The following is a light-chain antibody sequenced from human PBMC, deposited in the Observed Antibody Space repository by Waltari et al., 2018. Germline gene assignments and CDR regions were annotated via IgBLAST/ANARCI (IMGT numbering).Light chain of an antibody. J-gene: IGKJ1*01. CDR1: QSISIY. CDR3: QQSSSTPPWT. V-gene: IGKV1-39*01. CDR2: AAS. Sequence: DIQMTQSPSSLSASVGDRVTVTCRASQSISIYLNWYQQKPGKAPKLLIHAASSLQSGVPSRFSGSGSGTDFTLTISSLQPEDFATYYCQQSSSTPPWTFGQGTKVEIK.